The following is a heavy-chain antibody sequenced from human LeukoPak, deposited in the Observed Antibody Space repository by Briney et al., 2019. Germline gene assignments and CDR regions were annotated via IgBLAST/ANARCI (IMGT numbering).Heavy chain of an antibody. CDR2: INPNSGGT. Sequence: GASVKVSCKASGYTFTGYYMHWVRQAPGQGLYWMGWINPNSGGTNYAQKFQGRVTMTRDTSISTAYMELSRLRSDDTAVYYCARSPAILYQLLFNYWGQGTLVTVSS. J-gene: IGHJ4*02. D-gene: IGHD2-2*01. CDR1: GYTFTGYY. V-gene: IGHV1-2*02. CDR3: ARSPAILYQLLFNY.